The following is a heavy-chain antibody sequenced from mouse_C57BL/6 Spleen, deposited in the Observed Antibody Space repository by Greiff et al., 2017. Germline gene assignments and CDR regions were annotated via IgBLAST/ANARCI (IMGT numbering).Heavy chain of an antibody. Sequence: VQLQQSGPELVKPGASVKISCKASGYAFSSSWMNWVKQRPGKGLEWIGRIYPGDGDTNYNGKFKGKATLTADKSSSTAYMQLSSLTSEDSAVYFCARSVCQLPVAYWGQGTLVTVSA. D-gene: IGHD2-1*01. CDR1: GYAFSSSW. V-gene: IGHV1-82*01. CDR2: IYPGDGDT. J-gene: IGHJ3*01. CDR3: ARSVCQLPVAY.